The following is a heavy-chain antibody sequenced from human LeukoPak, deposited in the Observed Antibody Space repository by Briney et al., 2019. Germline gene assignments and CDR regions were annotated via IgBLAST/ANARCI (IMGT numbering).Heavy chain of an antibody. Sequence: GASVKVSCKASGGTFSSYAISWVRQAPGQGLEWMGRIIPILGIANYAQKFQGRVTITADKSTSTAYMELSSLRSEDTAVYYCARDDANTLIDYWGQGTLVTVSS. D-gene: IGHD3-16*01. J-gene: IGHJ4*02. CDR3: ARDDANTLIDY. CDR2: IIPILGIA. V-gene: IGHV1-69*04. CDR1: GGTFSSYA.